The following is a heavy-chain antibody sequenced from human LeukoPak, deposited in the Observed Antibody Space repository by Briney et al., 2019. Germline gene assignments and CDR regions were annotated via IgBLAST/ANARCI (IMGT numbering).Heavy chain of an antibody. CDR1: GGSISSHY. Sequence: PSETLSLTCTVSGGSISSHYWSWIRQPPGKGLEWIGYIYYSGGTNYNPSLKSRVSISVDTSKNQFSLKLSSVTAADTAVYYCARVGGYSAFDYWGQGTLVTVSS. V-gene: IGHV4-59*08. J-gene: IGHJ4*02. D-gene: IGHD2-21*01. CDR3: ARVGGYSAFDY. CDR2: IYYSGGT.